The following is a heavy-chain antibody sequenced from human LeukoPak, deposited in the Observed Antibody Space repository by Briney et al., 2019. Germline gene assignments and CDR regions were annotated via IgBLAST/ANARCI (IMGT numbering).Heavy chain of an antibody. CDR2: IRSKAYVGTT. Sequence: GSLGLSCTASGFTFGDYALGWFRQAPRKGLEWGSFIRSKAYVGTTDYAASVKGRFTISRDDSKSIAYLQMNSLKTEDTAVYYCARGSYDFWKKAFFDQWGQGTLVTVSS. D-gene: IGHD3-3*01. V-gene: IGHV3-49*03. CDR3: ARGSYDFWKKAFFDQ. J-gene: IGHJ4*02. CDR1: GFTFGDYA.